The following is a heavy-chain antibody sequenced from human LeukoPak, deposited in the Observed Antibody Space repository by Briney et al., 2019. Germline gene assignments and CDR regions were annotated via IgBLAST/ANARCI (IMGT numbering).Heavy chain of an antibody. Sequence: GGSLRLSCAVSGDTVSSNHMSWVRQAPGKGLEWVSAIYSGGGTYYADSVKGRFTLSRDISKNTLYLQMNSLRAEDTAVYYCVRDASWGQGTLVTVSS. CDR2: IYSGGGT. CDR3: VRDAS. V-gene: IGHV3-66*01. CDR1: GDTVSSNH. J-gene: IGHJ4*02.